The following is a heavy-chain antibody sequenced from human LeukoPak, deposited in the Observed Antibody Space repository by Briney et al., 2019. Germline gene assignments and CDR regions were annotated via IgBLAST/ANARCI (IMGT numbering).Heavy chain of an antibody. V-gene: IGHV4-59*11. D-gene: IGHD3-22*01. Sequence: SETLSLTCTVSGDSITSHYWSWIRQPPGKGLEWIGYIYDTGGANYNPSLKSRVTISRDTSKNQFSLNVTSVTAADTAIYYCARGHYYDNSGDYWGQGTLVTVSS. CDR2: IYDTGGA. CDR1: GDSITSHY. J-gene: IGHJ4*02. CDR3: ARGHYYDNSGDY.